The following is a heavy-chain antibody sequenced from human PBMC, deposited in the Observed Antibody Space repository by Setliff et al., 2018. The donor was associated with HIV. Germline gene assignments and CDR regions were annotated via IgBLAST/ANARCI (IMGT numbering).Heavy chain of an antibody. CDR2: IYYSGST. J-gene: IGHJ4*02. CDR1: GGSTSSSSYY. CDR3: ARGWYPDY. V-gene: IGHV4-39*07. D-gene: IGHD2-15*01. Sequence: PSETLSLTCTVSGGSTSSSSYYWGWIRQPPGKGLEWIGSIYYSGSTYYNPSLKSRVTISVDTSKNQFSLKLSSVTAADTAVYYCARGWYPDYWGQGTLVTVSS.